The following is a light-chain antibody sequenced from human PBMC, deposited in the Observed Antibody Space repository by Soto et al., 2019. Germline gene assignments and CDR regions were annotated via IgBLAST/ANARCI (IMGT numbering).Light chain of an antibody. V-gene: IGLV4-60*02. Sequence: QLVLTQSSSASASLGSSVKLTCTLSSGHSSYIIAWHQQQPGKAPRYLMKLEGSGSYNKGSGVPDRFSGSSSGADRYLTISNLQFEDEADYYCQSYDSSLSGVVFGGGTKLTVL. CDR1: SGHSSYI. CDR2: LEGSGSY. CDR3: QSYDSSLSGVV. J-gene: IGLJ2*01.